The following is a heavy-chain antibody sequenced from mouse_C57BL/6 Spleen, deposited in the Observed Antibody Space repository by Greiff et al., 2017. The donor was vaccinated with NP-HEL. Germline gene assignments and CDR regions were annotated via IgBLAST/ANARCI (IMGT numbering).Heavy chain of an antibody. V-gene: IGHV2-9-1*01. CDR1: GFSLTSYA. D-gene: IGHD2-4*01. Sequence: VKLVESGPGLVAPSQSLSITCTVSGFSLTSYAISWVSQPPGKGLEWLGVIWTGGGSNYNSPLTSRLSISKDNSKSQVFLKMNSLQTDDTARDYCASTYDYYWYCDVGGTGTTVTVSS. J-gene: IGHJ1*03. CDR2: IWTGGGS. CDR3: ASTYDYYWYCDV.